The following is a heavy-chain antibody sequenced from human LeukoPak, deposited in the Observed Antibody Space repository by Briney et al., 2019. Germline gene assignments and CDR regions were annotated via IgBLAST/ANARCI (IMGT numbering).Heavy chain of an antibody. J-gene: IGHJ4*02. CDR1: GFTFSSYG. Sequence: GGSLRLSCAASGFTFSSYGMHWVRQAPGKGLEWVAVISYDGSNKYYADSVKGRFTISRDNSKNTLYLQMNSLRAEDTAVYYCARGRGGTMIVYFDYWGQGTLVTVSS. CDR3: ARGRGGTMIVYFDY. CDR2: ISYDGSNK. V-gene: IGHV3-30*03. D-gene: IGHD3-22*01.